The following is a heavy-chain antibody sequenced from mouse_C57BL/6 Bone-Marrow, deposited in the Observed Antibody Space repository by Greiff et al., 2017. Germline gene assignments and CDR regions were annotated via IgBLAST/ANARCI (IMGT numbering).Heavy chain of an antibody. CDR2: INPSSGYT. Sequence: VQLQQSGAELARPGASVKMSCKASGYTFTSYTMHWVKQRPGQGLEWIGYINPSSGYTKYNQKFKDKATLTADKSSSTAYMQLSSLTSEDSAVXYCASHTTVVTGYFDYWGQGTTLTVSS. J-gene: IGHJ2*01. D-gene: IGHD1-1*01. CDR1: GYTFTSYT. V-gene: IGHV1-4*01. CDR3: ASHTTVVTGYFDY.